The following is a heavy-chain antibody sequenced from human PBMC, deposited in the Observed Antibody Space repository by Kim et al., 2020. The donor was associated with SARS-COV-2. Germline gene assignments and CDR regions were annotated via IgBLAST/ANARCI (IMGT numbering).Heavy chain of an antibody. CDR1: GFTFSSYS. J-gene: IGHJ2*01. V-gene: IGHV3-48*04. CDR3: ARDRAIAAADWYFDL. D-gene: IGHD6-13*01. Sequence: GGSLRLSCAASGFTFSSYSMNWVRQAPGKGLEWVSYISSSSSTIYYADSVKGRFTISRDNAKNSLYLQMNSLRAEDTAVYYCARDRAIAAADWYFDLWGRGTLVTVSS. CDR2: ISSSSSTI.